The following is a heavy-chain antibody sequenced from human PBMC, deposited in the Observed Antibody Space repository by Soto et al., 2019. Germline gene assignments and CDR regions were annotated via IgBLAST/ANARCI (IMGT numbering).Heavy chain of an antibody. V-gene: IGHV4-34*01. Sequence: SETLSLTCAVYGGSFSGYYWSWIRQPPGKGLEWIGEINHSGSTNYNPSLKSRVTISVDTSKNQFSLKLSSVTAADTAVYYCARGPERGDSYGSDNYYFDYWGQGTLVTAPQ. CDR2: INHSGST. J-gene: IGHJ4*02. CDR1: GGSFSGYY. CDR3: ARGPERGDSYGSDNYYFDY. D-gene: IGHD5-18*01.